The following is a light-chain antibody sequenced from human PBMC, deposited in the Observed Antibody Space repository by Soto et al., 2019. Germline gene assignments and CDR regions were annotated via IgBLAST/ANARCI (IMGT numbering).Light chain of an antibody. CDR2: DAS. CDR3: QHYSSNSGT. V-gene: IGKV1-5*01. Sequence: DIQMTQSPSTLSASVGDRVTITCRASQRMSGFLAWYQQKPGKAPQLLISDASSLESGVPSRFSGGGPGTAFTLTISSLQPEDFATYYCQHYSSNSGTFGPGTKV. J-gene: IGKJ1*01. CDR1: QRMSGF.